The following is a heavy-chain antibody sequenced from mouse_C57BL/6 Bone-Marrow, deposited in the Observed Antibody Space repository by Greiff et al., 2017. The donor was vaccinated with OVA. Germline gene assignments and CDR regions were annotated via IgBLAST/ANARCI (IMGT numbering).Heavy chain of an antibody. J-gene: IGHJ3*01. Sequence: VKLMESGAELARPGASVKMSCKASGYTFTSYTMHWVKQRPGQGLEWIGYINPSSGYTKYNQKFKDKATLTADKSSSTAYMQLSSLTSEDSAVYDGAREDGSGFAYWGQGTLVTVSA. CDR1: GYTFTSYT. CDR2: INPSSGYT. CDR3: AREDGSGFAY. D-gene: IGHD1-1*02. V-gene: IGHV1-4*01.